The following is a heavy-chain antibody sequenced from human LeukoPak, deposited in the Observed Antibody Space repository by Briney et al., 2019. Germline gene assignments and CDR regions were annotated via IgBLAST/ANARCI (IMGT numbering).Heavy chain of an antibody. V-gene: IGHV3-23*01. CDR2: ISGSGGST. CDR1: GFTFSSYA. CDR3: AKDAAGPEY. J-gene: IGHJ4*02. Sequence: GGSLRLSCAASGFTFSSYAMSWVRQASGKGLEWVSAISGSGGSTYYADSVKGRFTISRDNSKNTLFLQMNSLRVEDTAIYYCAKDAAGPEYWGQGTLVTVSS. D-gene: IGHD6-13*01.